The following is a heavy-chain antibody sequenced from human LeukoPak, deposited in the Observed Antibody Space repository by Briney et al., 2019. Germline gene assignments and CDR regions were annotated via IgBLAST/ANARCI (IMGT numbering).Heavy chain of an antibody. CDR1: GFNFSDYG. D-gene: IGHD2/OR15-2a*01. V-gene: IGHV3-20*04. Sequence: PGGSLRLSCAASGFNFSDYGMSWVRQAPGKGLEWVSGVNWNGGSTGYADSVKGRFTISRDNAKNSLYLQMNSLRTEDTALYYCAGVATGAISTYWGQGTLVTVSS. J-gene: IGHJ4*02. CDR2: VNWNGGST. CDR3: AGVATGAISTY.